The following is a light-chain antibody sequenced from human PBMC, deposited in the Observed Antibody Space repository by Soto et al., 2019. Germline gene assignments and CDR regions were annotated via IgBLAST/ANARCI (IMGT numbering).Light chain of an antibody. CDR1: SSDVGDYDY. CDR2: EVS. Sequence: QSALTQPASVSGSPGQSITITCTGTSSDVGDYDYVSWYQQHPGKAPKLMIYEVSNRPSGVSNRFSGSKSGNTASLTISGLQAEDEAEFYCSSYRSIGALVFGGGTKLTVL. V-gene: IGLV2-14*01. J-gene: IGLJ3*02. CDR3: SSYRSIGALV.